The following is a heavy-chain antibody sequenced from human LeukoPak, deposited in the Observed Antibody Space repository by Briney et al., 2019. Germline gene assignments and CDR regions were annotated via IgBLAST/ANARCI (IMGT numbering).Heavy chain of an antibody. J-gene: IGHJ4*02. CDR2: IYYSGST. D-gene: IGHD3-3*01. V-gene: IGHV4-59*01. CDR3: ARLYYDFWSGYSSGGLDY. Sequence: SETLSLTCTVSGGSIRSYYWSWIRQPPGKGLEWIGYIYYSGSTNYNPSLKSRVTISVDTSKNQFSLKLSTVTAADTAVYYCARLYYDFWSGYSSGGLDYWGQGTLVTVSS. CDR1: GGSIRSYY.